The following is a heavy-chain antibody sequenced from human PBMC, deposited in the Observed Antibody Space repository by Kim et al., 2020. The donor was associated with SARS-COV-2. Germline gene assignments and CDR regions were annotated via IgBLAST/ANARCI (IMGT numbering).Heavy chain of an antibody. J-gene: IGHJ6*02. CDR3: ARNNAMDV. Sequence: GGSLRLSCAASGFSFSNHWMTWVRQAPGRGPEWVANINQHGSEKYYVASVGGRLTISRDDAKNSLYLQMNSLRDEDTATYYCARNNAMDVWGQGTTVTVSS. V-gene: IGHV3-7*03. CDR2: INQHGSEK. CDR1: GFSFSNHW.